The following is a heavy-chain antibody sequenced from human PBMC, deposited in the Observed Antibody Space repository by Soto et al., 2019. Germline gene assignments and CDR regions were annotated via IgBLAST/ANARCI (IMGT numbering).Heavy chain of an antibody. J-gene: IGHJ5*02. Sequence: GASVKVSCKASGHTFTSYYMHWVRQAPGQGLEWMGIINPSGGSTSYAQKFQGRVTMTRDTSTSTVYMELSSVTAADTAVYYCARDQVPAALLGWFDPWGQGTLVTVSS. CDR3: ARDQVPAALLGWFDP. D-gene: IGHD2-2*01. V-gene: IGHV1-46*01. CDR1: GHTFTSYY. CDR2: INPSGGST.